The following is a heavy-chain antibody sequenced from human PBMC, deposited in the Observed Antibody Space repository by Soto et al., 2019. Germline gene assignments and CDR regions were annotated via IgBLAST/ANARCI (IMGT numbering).Heavy chain of an antibody. J-gene: IGHJ4*02. CDR2: IIPIFGTA. CDR1: GGSFSSYA. V-gene: IGHV1-69*13. Sequence: GASVKVSCKASGGSFSSYAISWVRQAPGQGLEWMGGIIPIFGTANYAQKFQGRVTITADESTSTAYMELSSLRSEDTAVYYCAPGPSLGVGVVAATKYYLSNWRQRPMVSVSS. D-gene: IGHD2-15*01. CDR3: APGPSLGVGVVAATKYYLSN.